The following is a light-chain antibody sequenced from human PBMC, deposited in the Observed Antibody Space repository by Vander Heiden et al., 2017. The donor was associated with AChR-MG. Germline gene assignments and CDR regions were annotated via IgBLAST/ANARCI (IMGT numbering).Light chain of an antibody. J-gene: IGLJ1*01. CDR2: QDT. Sequence: SYELTQPPSVPVSPGQTATITCSGDSLGDKYACWYQQKPGQSPLLVIFQDTKRPSGIPERFSGSNSGDTATLTISGTQAMDEADYYCQTWDSGTAVFGTGTKVTVL. CDR1: SLGDKY. CDR3: QTWDSGTAV. V-gene: IGLV3-1*01.